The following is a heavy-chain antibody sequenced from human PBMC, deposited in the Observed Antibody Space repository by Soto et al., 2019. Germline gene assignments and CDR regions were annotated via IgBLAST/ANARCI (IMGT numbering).Heavy chain of an antibody. J-gene: IGHJ4*02. CDR1: GFTLSDWY. CDR2: ISSDSVYT. Sequence: QVQLVESGGGLVKPGGSLRLSCAASGFTLSDWYMTWIRQAPGQGLEWVSYISSDSVYTNYADSVKGRFTVSRDNAQNSLFLQMNSLRAEDTAVYSCARGQNNPSYWGQGTLVTVSS. V-gene: IGHV3-11*06. CDR3: ARGQNNPSY.